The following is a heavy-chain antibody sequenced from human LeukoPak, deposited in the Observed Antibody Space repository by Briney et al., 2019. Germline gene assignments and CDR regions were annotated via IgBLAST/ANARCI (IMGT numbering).Heavy chain of an antibody. CDR3: ARDGGGWFDP. D-gene: IGHD3-16*01. CDR1: GFTFSSYD. J-gene: IGHJ5*02. V-gene: IGHV3-13*01. Sequence: QSGGSLRLSCAASGFTFSSYDMPWVRQATGKGLEWVSAIGTAGDTYYPGSVKGRFTISRENAKNSLYLQMNSLRAGDTAVYYCARDGGGWFDPWGQGTLVTVSS. CDR2: IGTAGDT.